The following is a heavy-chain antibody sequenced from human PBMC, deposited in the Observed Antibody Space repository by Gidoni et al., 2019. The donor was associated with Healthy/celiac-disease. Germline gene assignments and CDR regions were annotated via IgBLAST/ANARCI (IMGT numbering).Heavy chain of an antibody. V-gene: IGHV4-34*01. CDR3: ARGYIVVVPAARGANWFDP. Sequence: QVQLQQWGAGLLKPSETLSLTCAVYGGSFSGYYWSWIRQPPGKGLEWIGEINHSGSTNYNPSLKSRVTISVDTSKNQFSLKLSSVTAADTAVYYCARGYIVVVPAARGANWFDPWGQGTLVTVSS. CDR1: GGSFSGYY. D-gene: IGHD2-2*01. J-gene: IGHJ5*02. CDR2: INHSGST.